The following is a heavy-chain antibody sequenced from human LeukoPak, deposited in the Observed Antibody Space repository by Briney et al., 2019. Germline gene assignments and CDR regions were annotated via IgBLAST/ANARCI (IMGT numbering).Heavy chain of an antibody. D-gene: IGHD5-12*01. V-gene: IGHV3-53*01. CDR3: ARGYSGYEYFDY. J-gene: IGHJ4*02. Sequence: PGGSLRLSCAASGFSVNSNFMIWVRQAPGKGLELVSVIYRGGNTYYADSVKGRFTISRDNSKTTLYLQMNSLRAEDTAVYYCARGYSGYEYFDYWGQGTLVTVSS. CDR2: IYRGGNT. CDR1: GFSVNSNF.